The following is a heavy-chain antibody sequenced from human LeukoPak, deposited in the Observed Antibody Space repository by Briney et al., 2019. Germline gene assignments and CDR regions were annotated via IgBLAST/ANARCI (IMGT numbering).Heavy chain of an antibody. CDR3: ARGAAVGQTRDY. J-gene: IGHJ4*02. D-gene: IGHD6-13*01. CDR2: INPSSGDA. CDR1: GYTLTDHY. Sequence: ASVKVSCKASGYTLTDHYMHWVRQAPGQGLEWMGRINPSSGDANYAQRFQGRVFMTRDTSISTVYMELSSLRSDDTAVYYCARGAAVGQTRDYRGQGTLVTVSS. V-gene: IGHV1-2*06.